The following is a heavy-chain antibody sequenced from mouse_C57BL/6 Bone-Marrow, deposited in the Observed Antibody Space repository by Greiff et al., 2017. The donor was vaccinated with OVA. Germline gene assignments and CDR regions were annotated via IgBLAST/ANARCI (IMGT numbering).Heavy chain of an antibody. J-gene: IGHJ4*01. Sequence: EVQLQESGGGLVKPGGSLKLSCAASGFTFSDYGMHWVRQAPEKGLEWVAYISSGSSTIYYADTVKGRFTISRDNAKNTLFLQMTSLRSEDTAMYYCARSHYYAMDYWGQGTSVTVSS. V-gene: IGHV5-17*01. CDR3: ARSHYYAMDY. CDR2: ISSGSSTI. CDR1: GFTFSDYG.